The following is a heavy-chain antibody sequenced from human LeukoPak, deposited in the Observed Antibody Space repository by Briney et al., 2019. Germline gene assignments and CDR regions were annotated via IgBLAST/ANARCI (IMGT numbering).Heavy chain of an antibody. V-gene: IGHV3-30*02. J-gene: IGHJ3*02. CDR1: GFSFSNYG. Sequence: GGSLRLSCAASGFSFSNYGIHWVRQAPGKGLEWVTFMQYDGSVEFYADSVMGRFTISKDSSKNTVYLQMNSLRAEDTAVYYCAKILGWFGQYDAFDIWGQGTMVTVSS. D-gene: IGHD3-10*01. CDR2: MQYDGSVE. CDR3: AKILGWFGQYDAFDI.